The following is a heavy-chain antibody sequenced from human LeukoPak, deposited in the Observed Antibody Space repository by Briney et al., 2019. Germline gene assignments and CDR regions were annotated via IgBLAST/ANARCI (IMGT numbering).Heavy chain of an antibody. CDR2: INPNSGGT. D-gene: IGHD6-13*01. CDR3: AREVAAAGTPYFDY. Sequence: GASVKVSCKASGYTFTGYYMHWVRQAPGQGLEWMGWINPNSGGTNYAQKFQGRVTMTRDTSISTAYMELSRLRSDDTAVYYCAREVAAAGTPYFDYWGQGTLVTVSS. CDR1: GYTFTGYY. V-gene: IGHV1-2*02. J-gene: IGHJ4*02.